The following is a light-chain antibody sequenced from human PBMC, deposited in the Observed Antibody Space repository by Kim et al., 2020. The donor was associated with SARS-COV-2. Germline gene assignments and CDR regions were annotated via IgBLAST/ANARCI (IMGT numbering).Light chain of an antibody. CDR2: DTS. CDR1: QSVGSY. V-gene: IGKV3-11*01. J-gene: IGKJ5*01. Sequence: LPPGERATPSCRASQSVGSYLGWYQQKPGQAPRLLIYDTSNRATGFPARFSGSGSGTDFTLTINSLEPEDFAVYYCQQRSNWPITFGQGTRLEIK. CDR3: QQRSNWPIT.